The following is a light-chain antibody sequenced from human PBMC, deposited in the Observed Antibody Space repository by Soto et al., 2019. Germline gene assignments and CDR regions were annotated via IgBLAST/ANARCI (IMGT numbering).Light chain of an antibody. V-gene: IGKV3-15*01. Sequence: EIVMTQSPATLSVSPGERATLSCRASQSVSSNLAWYQQKPGQAPSRLIYGASTRATGIPARFSGSGSGTEFTLTISSLQSKDFSVYYCQQYNNWPPWTFGQGTQVEIK. CDR1: QSVSSN. CDR3: QQYNNWPPWT. J-gene: IGKJ1*01. CDR2: GAS.